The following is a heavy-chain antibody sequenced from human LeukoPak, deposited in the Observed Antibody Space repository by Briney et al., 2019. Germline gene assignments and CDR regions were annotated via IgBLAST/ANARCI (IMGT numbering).Heavy chain of an antibody. D-gene: IGHD3-10*01. CDR1: GGSISSGDYY. J-gene: IGHJ4*02. CDR2: IYYSGST. V-gene: IGHV4-30-4*01. CDR3: ASVGYGSGTRYDY. Sequence: SQTLSLTCTVSGGSISSGDYYWSWIRQPPGKGLEWIGYIYYSGSTYYNPSLKSRVTISVDTSKNQFSLKLSSVTAADTAVYYCASVGYGSGTRYDYWGQGTLATVSS.